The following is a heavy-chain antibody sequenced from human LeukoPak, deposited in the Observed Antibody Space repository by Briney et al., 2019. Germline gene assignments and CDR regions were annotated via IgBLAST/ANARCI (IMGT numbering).Heavy chain of an antibody. Sequence: GGSLRLSCAASGFAFSTFAMCWVRQAPGKGLDWVSSISGSGGSTYYADSVKGRFTISRDSSKNTLYLQMNSLRAEDTAVYYCAKGVGTNKGGYYFDYWGQGTPVTVSS. D-gene: IGHD1-26*01. CDR2: ISGSGGST. CDR1: GFAFSTFA. V-gene: IGHV3-23*01. CDR3: AKGVGTNKGGYYFDY. J-gene: IGHJ4*02.